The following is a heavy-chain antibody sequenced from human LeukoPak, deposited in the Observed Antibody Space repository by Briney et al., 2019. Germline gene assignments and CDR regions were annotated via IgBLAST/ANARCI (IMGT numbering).Heavy chain of an antibody. CDR1: GGSISSYY. CDR3: ARGYCSGGSCLNWFDP. Sequence: SETLSLTCTVSGGSISSYYWSWIRQPPGKGLEWIGYIYYSGSTNYNPSLKSRVTISVDTSKNQFSLKLSSVTAADTAVYYCARGYCSGGSCLNWFDPWGQGTLVTVSS. V-gene: IGHV4-59*01. D-gene: IGHD2-15*01. J-gene: IGHJ5*02. CDR2: IYYSGST.